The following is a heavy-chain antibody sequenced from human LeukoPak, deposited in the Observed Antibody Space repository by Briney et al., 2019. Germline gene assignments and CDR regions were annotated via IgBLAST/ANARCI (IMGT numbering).Heavy chain of an antibody. J-gene: IGHJ4*02. CDR2: IYTSGRT. CDR1: GASISSGNSY. V-gene: IGHV4-61*02. D-gene: IGHD6-19*01. CDR3: VRGHNSGWSDFDY. Sequence: SETLSLTCTVSGASISSGNSYWSWIRQPAGKGLEWIGRIYTSGRTNLNPALKSRVTLSLDTSKNQFSLNLTSVAAADTAVYYCVRGHNSGWSDFDYWGLGTLVTVSS.